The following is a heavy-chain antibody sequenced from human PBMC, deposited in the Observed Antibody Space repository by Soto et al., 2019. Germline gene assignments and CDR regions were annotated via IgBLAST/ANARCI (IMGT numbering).Heavy chain of an antibody. CDR2: ISGSGGST. CDR3: ASIPFSGGDYVPGGL. V-gene: IGHV3-23*01. D-gene: IGHD4-17*01. CDR1: GFTFSSYA. Sequence: EVQLLESGGGLVQPGGSLRLSCAASGFTFSSYAMTWVRQAPGKGLEWVSAISGSGGSTYYTDSVKCRFTISRDNSRNTLYLQMNSLRAEDTAVYCCASIPFSGGDYVPGGLWGQGTLVTVSS. J-gene: IGHJ4*02.